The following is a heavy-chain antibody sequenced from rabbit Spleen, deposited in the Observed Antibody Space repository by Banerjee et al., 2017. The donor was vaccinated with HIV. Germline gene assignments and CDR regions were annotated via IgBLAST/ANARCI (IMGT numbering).Heavy chain of an antibody. Sequence: QSLEESGGDLVKPEGSLTLSCKASGFSFSSGYDMCWVRQAPGKGLEWIACIDIGSSGAIYYASWAKGRFTISKTSSTTVTLQMTSLTAADTATYFCARDDYGAYGWDLWGQGTLVTVS. CDR1: GFSFSSGYD. J-gene: IGHJ4*01. CDR2: IDIGSSGAI. CDR3: ARDDYGAYGWDL. V-gene: IGHV1S40*01. D-gene: IGHD2-1*01.